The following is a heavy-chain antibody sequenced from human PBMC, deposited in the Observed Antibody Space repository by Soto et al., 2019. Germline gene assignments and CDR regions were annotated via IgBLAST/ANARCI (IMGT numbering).Heavy chain of an antibody. CDR2: IYYSGST. V-gene: IGHV4-59*08. Sequence: PSETLSLTCTVSGGSISSYYWSWIRQPPGKGLEWIGYIYYSGSTNYNPSLKSRVTISVDTSKNQFSLKLSSVTAADTAVYYCARLGYGYGYRYYYYFMDVWGKGTTVTVSS. CDR3: ARLGYGYGYRYYYYFMDV. CDR1: GGSISSYY. J-gene: IGHJ6*03. D-gene: IGHD5-18*01.